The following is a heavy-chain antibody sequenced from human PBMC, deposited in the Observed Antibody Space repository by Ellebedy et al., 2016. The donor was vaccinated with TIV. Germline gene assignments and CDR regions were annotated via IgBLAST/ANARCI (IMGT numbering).Heavy chain of an antibody. CDR3: AKDLSISTTPDY. CDR1: GFSFSRFG. Sequence: GESLKISXAASGFSFSRFGIHWVRQAPGKGLEWVAGISSGGNAQDYADSVRGRFTISRDNSKNTLYLEMSSLRVEDTAVYFCAKDLSISTTPDYWGQGTLVTVSS. J-gene: IGHJ4*02. V-gene: IGHV3-30*18. D-gene: IGHD1-1*01. CDR2: ISSGGNAQ.